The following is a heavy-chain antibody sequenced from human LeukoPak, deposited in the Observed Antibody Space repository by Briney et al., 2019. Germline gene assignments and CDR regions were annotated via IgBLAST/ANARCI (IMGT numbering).Heavy chain of an antibody. CDR1: GFTFSSYA. J-gene: IGHJ4*02. CDR3: ARGVVVVVTAPPFDY. CDR2: ISYDGSNK. V-gene: IGHV3-30-3*01. Sequence: GGSLRLSCAASGFTFSSYAMHWVRQAPGKGLEWVAVISYDGSNKYYADSVKGRFTISRDNSKNTLYLQMNSLGAEDTAVYYCARGVVVVVTAPPFDYWGQGTLVTVSS. D-gene: IGHD2-21*02.